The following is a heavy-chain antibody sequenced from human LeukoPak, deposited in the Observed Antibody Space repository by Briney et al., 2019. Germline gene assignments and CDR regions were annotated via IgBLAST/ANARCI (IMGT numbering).Heavy chain of an antibody. V-gene: IGHV1-69*01. CDR2: IIPIFGTA. Sequence: SVKVSCKASGGTFSSYAISWVRQAPGQGLEWMGGIIPIFGTANYAQKFQGRVTITADESTSTAYMELSSLRSEDTAVYYCASRVEMATTGPDFDYWGQGTLVTVSS. CDR1: GGTFSSYA. J-gene: IGHJ4*02. CDR3: ASRVEMATTGPDFDY. D-gene: IGHD5-24*01.